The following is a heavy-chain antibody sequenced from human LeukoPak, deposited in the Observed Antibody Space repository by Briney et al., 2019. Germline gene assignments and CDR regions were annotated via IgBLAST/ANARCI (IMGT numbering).Heavy chain of an antibody. V-gene: IGHV1-2*02. J-gene: IGHJ4*02. CDR1: GYTFTCYY. D-gene: IGHD1-26*01. CDR2: INPNSGGT. Sequence: ASVKVSCKASGYTFTCYYMHWVRQAPGQGLEWMGWINPNSGGTNYAQKFQGRVTMTRDTSISTAYMELSRLRSDNTAVYYCARASVGATTHFVYWGQGTLVTVSS. CDR3: ARASVGATTHFVY.